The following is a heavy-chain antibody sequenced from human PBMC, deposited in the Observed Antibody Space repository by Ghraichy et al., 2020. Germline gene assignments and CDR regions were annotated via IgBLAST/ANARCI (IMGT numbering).Heavy chain of an antibody. D-gene: IGHD2-15*01. J-gene: IGHJ4*02. Sequence: ESLNISCTVSGGSISSYYWSWIRQPAGKGLEWIGRIYTSGSTNYNPSLKSRVTMSVDTSKNQFSLKLSSVTAADTAVYYCARDRWYCSGGSCSPHFDYWGQGTLVTVSS. CDR1: GGSISSYY. V-gene: IGHV4-4*07. CDR2: IYTSGST. CDR3: ARDRWYCSGGSCSPHFDY.